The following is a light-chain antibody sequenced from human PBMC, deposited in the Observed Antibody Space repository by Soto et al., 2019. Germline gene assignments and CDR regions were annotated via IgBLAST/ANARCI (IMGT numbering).Light chain of an antibody. CDR3: SSYAITSTVL. CDR1: SSDVGGYNY. J-gene: IGLJ2*01. CDR2: EVS. Sequence: QSALTQPASVYGSPGQSITISCTGTSSDVGGYNYVSWYQQHPDKAPKLMIYEVSNRPSGVSNRFSGSKSGNTASLTISGLQAEDEADYYCSSYAITSTVLFGGGTKLTVL. V-gene: IGLV2-14*01.